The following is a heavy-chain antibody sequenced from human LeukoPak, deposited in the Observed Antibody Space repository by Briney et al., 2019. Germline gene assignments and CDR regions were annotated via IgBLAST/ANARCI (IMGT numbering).Heavy chain of an antibody. CDR3: AGGSSIAVAGTGYYFDY. D-gene: IGHD6-19*01. CDR2: IYYSGNT. J-gene: IGHJ4*02. CDR1: GGSIGPYY. V-gene: IGHV4-59*12. Sequence: TPSETLSLTCSVSGGSIGPYYWSWIRQPPGKGLEFIGYIYYSGNTNYNPSLESRVTISVDQSQKQFSLQPNYVTGSDPAIVYRAGGSSIAVAGTGYYFDYWGQGTLVTVSS.